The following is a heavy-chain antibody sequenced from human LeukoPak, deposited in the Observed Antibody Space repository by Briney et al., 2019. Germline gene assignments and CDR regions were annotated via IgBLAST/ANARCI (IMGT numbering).Heavy chain of an antibody. CDR2: INHTEAT. D-gene: IGHD3-9*01. V-gene: IGHV4-38-2*02. CDR3: ARGRYYDILTGWSSLYFDF. CDR1: GYSISSGYN. Sequence: PSESLSLTCTVSGYSISSGYNWGWLRQPPGKGLGLFGSINHTEATFFNPSLKGRVTILVDNSKNQFSLKLSSVTAADTAVYYCARGRYYDILTGWSSLYFDFWGRGTIVTVAS. J-gene: IGHJ2*01.